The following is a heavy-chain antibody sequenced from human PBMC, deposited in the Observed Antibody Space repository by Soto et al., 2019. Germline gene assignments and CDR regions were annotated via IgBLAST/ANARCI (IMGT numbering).Heavy chain of an antibody. CDR3: ARHGRWQTIRREIDY. CDR1: GYSFTSYW. D-gene: IGHD3-3*01. Sequence: GESLKISCKGSGYSFTSYWIGWVRQMPGKGLEWMGIIYPGDSDTRYSPSFQGQVTILADKSISTAYLQWSSLKASDTAMYYCARHGRWQTIRREIDYWGQGTLVTVSS. V-gene: IGHV5-51*01. J-gene: IGHJ4*02. CDR2: IYPGDSDT.